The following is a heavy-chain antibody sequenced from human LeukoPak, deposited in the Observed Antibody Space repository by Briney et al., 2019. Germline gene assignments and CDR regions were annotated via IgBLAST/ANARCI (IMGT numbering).Heavy chain of an antibody. CDR1: GYTFTTYG. D-gene: IGHD3-10*01. CDR2: ISTYNGNT. Sequence: ASVKVSCKASGYTFTTYGINWVRQAPGQGLEWMGWISTYNGNTHYAQKLQGRVTMTTDTSTSTAYMELRSLRSDDTALDYCARDYVAYGSGSSVSWGQGTLVTVSS. CDR3: ARDYVAYGSGSSVS. J-gene: IGHJ5*02. V-gene: IGHV1-18*01.